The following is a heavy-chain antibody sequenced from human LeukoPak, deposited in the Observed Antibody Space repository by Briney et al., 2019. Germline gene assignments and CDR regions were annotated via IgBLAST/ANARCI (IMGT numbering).Heavy chain of an antibody. CDR2: ISYDGNNQ. D-gene: IGHD3-16*02. CDR3: AREGSYRFNYFDY. CDR1: GFTFNIYS. Sequence: GGSLRLSCAASGFTFNIYSFHWVRQAPGKGLEWVTVISYDGNNQYFADSVKGRFTVSRDNSKNTVYLQMNNLRGEDTAVYYCAREGSYRFNYFDYWGQGTLVTVSS. V-gene: IGHV3-30*01. J-gene: IGHJ4*02.